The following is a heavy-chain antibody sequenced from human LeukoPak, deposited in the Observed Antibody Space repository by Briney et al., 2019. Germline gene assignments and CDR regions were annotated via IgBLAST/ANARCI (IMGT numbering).Heavy chain of an antibody. Sequence: ASVKVSCKASGYTFTSYYMHWVRQAPGQGLEWMGIINPSGGSTSYAQKFQGRVTMTRDMSTSTVYMEPSSLRSEDTAVYYCAREYGSGCSGGSCYSMDVWGKGTTVTVSS. CDR3: AREYGSGCSGGSCYSMDV. CDR2: INPSGGST. J-gene: IGHJ6*03. V-gene: IGHV1-46*01. D-gene: IGHD2-15*01. CDR1: GYTFTSYY.